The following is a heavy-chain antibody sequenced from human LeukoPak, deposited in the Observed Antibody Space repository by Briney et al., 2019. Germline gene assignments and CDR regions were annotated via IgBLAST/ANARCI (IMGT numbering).Heavy chain of an antibody. CDR1: GVSISSGDYY. J-gene: IGHJ4*02. CDR2: IYYSGST. V-gene: IGHV4-30-4*02. D-gene: IGHD3-22*01. Sequence: SETLSLTCTVSGVSISSGDYYWSWIRQPPGKGLEWIGYIYYSGSTYYNPSLKSRVTISVDTSKNQFSLKLSSVTAADTAVYYCAREKYYYDSSGYLLVYFDYWGQGTLVTVSS. CDR3: AREKYYYDSSGYLLVYFDY.